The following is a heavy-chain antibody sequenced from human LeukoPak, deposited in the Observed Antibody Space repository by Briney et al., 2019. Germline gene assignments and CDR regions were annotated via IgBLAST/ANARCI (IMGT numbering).Heavy chain of an antibody. J-gene: IGHJ4*02. CDR2: IYSGGTI. CDR3: ARGGGGGNPFDY. Sequence: GGSLRLSCAVSGFTVSNNYMSWIRQAPGKGLAWVSVIYSGGTIYYADSVKGRFTISRDNSKNTLYLQMNSLRAEDTAVYYCARGGGGGNPFDYWGQGTLVTVSS. V-gene: IGHV3-53*01. CDR1: GFTVSNNY. D-gene: IGHD4-23*01.